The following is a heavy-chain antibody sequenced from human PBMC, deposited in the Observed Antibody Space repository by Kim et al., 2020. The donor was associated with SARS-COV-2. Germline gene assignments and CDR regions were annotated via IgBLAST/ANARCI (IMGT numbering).Heavy chain of an antibody. CDR2: IKSKTDGGTT. CDR3: TTDSTTMIVVVILDAFDI. D-gene: IGHD3-22*01. CDR1: GFTFSNAW. V-gene: IGHV3-15*01. Sequence: GGSLRLSCAASGFTFSNAWMSWVRQAPGKGLEWVGRIKSKTDGGTTDYAAPVKGRFTISRDDSKNTLYLQMNSLKTEDTAVYYCTTDSTTMIVVVILDAFDIWGQGTMVTVSS. J-gene: IGHJ3*02.